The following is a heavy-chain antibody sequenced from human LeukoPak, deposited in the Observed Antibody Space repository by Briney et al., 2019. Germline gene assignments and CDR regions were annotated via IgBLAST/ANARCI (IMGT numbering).Heavy chain of an antibody. CDR3: AREGSSWYFYYMDV. D-gene: IGHD6-13*01. V-gene: IGHV3-48*01. J-gene: IGHJ6*03. CDR1: GFTFSSYS. Sequence: PGGSLKLSCAASGFTFSSYSMNWVRQAPGEGLEWVSYISSSSSTIYYADSVKGRFPISRDNAKNSLYLQMNSLRAEDTAVYYCAREGSSWYFYYMDVWGKGTTVTVSS. CDR2: ISSSSSTI.